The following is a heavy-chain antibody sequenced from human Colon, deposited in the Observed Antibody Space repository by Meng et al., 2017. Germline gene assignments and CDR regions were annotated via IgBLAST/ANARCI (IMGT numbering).Heavy chain of an antibody. V-gene: IGHV4-59*01. CDR1: GASITSYY. CDR3: AAYGSATNYANNWFDP. CDR2: VYYTGGP. D-gene: IGHD3-10*01. Sequence: SETLSLTCTISGASITSYYWSWIRQSPGKGLEWLGHVYYTGGPTYNPSLKSRLTLSVDMSKHQFSLKLNSVPAADTAVYYCAAYGSATNYANNWFDPWGQGTLVTVSS. J-gene: IGHJ5*02.